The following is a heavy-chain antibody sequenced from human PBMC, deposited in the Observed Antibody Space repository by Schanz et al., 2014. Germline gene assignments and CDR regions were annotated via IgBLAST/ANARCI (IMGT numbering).Heavy chain of an antibody. V-gene: IGHV1-18*04. CDR2: ISAYNGNT. J-gene: IGHJ4*02. Sequence: QVQLVQSGPEVKKPGSSVKVSCQAFGDTFSKYNIMWVRQVPGQGLEWLGRISAYNGNTNYAQKLQGRVTMTTDTSTSTAYMELRSLRSDDTAVYYCAKVAPAATYLDSWGLGTLVTVSA. CDR3: AKVAPAATYLDS. CDR1: GDTFSKYN. D-gene: IGHD2-2*01.